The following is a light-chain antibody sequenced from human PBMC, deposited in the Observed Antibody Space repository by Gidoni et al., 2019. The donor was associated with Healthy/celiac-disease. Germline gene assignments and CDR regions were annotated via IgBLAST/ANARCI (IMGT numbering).Light chain of an antibody. CDR2: QDI. V-gene: IGLV3-1*01. J-gene: IGLJ2*01. Sequence: SYELTQPPSVSVSPGQTASITCSGVRLRDKYVSWYHQSPGQSPILVIYQDIFRPSGIPERFSATNSGDTATLTISGTLAMDEADYYCQAWDSSTFVVFGGGTKLTVL. CDR3: QAWDSSTFVV. CDR1: RLRDKY.